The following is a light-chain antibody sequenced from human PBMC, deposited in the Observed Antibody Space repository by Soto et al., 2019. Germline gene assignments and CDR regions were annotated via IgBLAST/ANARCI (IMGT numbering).Light chain of an antibody. Sequence: QSVLTQSSSASASLGSSVKLTCTLSSGHSSYIIAWHQQQPRKAPRYLMKLEGSGSYNKGSGVPDRSSGSSSGADRYLTISNLQFEDEADYYCETWDSNTHTVFGGGTKVTVL. CDR3: ETWDSNTHTV. J-gene: IGLJ3*02. CDR2: LEGSGSY. V-gene: IGLV4-60*02. CDR1: SGHSSYI.